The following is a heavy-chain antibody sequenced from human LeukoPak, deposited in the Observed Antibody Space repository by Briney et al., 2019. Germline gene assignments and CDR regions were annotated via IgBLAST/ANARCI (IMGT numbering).Heavy chain of an antibody. J-gene: IGHJ6*03. CDR2: INHSGNT. CDR3: ARGRRGRITIFGVVTKMPYYMDV. D-gene: IGHD3-3*01. V-gene: IGHV4-34*01. Sequence: SETLSLIYAVYGGSFSNYYWSWIRQPPGKGLEWIGEINHSGNTNYNPSPKTRVTISVDTSKNQFSLKLSSVTAADTAVYYCARGRRGRITIFGVVTKMPYYMDVWGKGTTVTVSS. CDR1: GGSFSNYY.